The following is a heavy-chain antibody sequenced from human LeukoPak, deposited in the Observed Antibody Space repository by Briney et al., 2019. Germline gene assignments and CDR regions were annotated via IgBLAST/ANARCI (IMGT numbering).Heavy chain of an antibody. D-gene: IGHD2-2*01. V-gene: IGHV3-21*01. CDR3: ARLLIVVEPTAPFSTSYYMDV. CDR1: GLTFSDYS. Sequence: PGGSLRLSCIASGLTFSDYSITWVRQAPGKGLEWVSSISSRSNYIHYADSVKGRFTVSIDNAGNSLCLQMNSLRAGDTAVYYCARLLIVVEPTAPFSTSYYMDVWGQGTAVTVSS. J-gene: IGHJ6*03. CDR2: ISSRSNYI.